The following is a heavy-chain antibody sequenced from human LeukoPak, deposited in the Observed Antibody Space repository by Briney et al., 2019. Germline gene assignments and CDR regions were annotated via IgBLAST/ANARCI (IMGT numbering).Heavy chain of an antibody. CDR1: GGSISSYY. Sequence: PSETLSLTCTVSGGSISSYYWSWIRQPPGKGLEWIGYFYYSGNTNYNPSLKSRVTMSVDTSRNQFSLKLSSVTAADTAVYYCARTYVGFDYWGQGTLVTVSS. CDR2: FYYSGNT. D-gene: IGHD3-16*01. V-gene: IGHV4-59*01. CDR3: ARTYVGFDY. J-gene: IGHJ4*02.